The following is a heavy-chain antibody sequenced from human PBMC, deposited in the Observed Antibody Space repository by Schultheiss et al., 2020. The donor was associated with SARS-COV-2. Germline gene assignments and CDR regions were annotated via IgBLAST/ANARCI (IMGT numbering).Heavy chain of an antibody. CDR1: GFTFSNAW. J-gene: IGHJ4*02. D-gene: IGHD3-3*01. CDR2: IKSKTDGGTT. V-gene: IGHV3-15*01. CDR3: TAYYDFWSGYYWDIDY. Sequence: GGSLRLSCAASGFTFSNAWMSWVRQAPWKGLEWVGRIKSKTDGGTTDYAAPVKGRFTISRDDSKNTLYLQMNSLKTEDTAVYYCTAYYDFWSGYYWDIDYWGQGTLVTVSS.